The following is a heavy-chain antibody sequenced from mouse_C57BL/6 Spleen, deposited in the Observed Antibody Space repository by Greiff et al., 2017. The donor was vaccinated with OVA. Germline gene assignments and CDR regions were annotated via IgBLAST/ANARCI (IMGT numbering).Heavy chain of an antibody. D-gene: IGHD1-1*01. CDR1: GYAFSSYW. J-gene: IGHJ4*01. Sequence: QVQLQQSGAELVKPGASVKISCKASGYAFSSYWMNWVKQRPGKGLEWIGQIYPGDGDTNYNGKFKGKATLTADKSSSTAYMQLSSLTSEDSAVYFCARWDYYGSSPHYYAMDYWGQGTSVTVSS. V-gene: IGHV1-80*01. CDR2: IYPGDGDT. CDR3: ARWDYYGSSPHYYAMDY.